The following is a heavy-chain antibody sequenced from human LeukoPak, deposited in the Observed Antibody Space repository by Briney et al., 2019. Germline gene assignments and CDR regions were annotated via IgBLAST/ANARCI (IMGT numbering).Heavy chain of an antibody. Sequence: ASVKVSCKASGGTFSSYAISWVRQAPGQGLEWMGGIIPIFGTANYAQKFQGRVTMTRDTSTSTVYMELSSLRSEDTAVYYCARDLQAVAGRSGLIRDAFDIWGQGTMVTVSS. J-gene: IGHJ3*02. CDR1: GGTFSSYA. CDR2: IIPIFGTA. V-gene: IGHV1-69*05. D-gene: IGHD6-19*01. CDR3: ARDLQAVAGRSGLIRDAFDI.